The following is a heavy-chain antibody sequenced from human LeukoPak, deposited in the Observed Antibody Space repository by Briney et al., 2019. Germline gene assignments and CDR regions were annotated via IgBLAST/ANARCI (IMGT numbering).Heavy chain of an antibody. J-gene: IGHJ3*02. D-gene: IGHD4-23*01. CDR2: IVDSGGIT. V-gene: IGHV3-23*01. CDR3: AKAYGGNGNDAFDI. Sequence: PGGSLRLSCAASGFTFSSYAMSWVRQAPGKGLEWVSSIVDSGGITYYADSVKGRFTISRDNSKNTLYLQMNSLRAEDTALYYCAKAYGGNGNDAFDIWGQGTMVTVSS. CDR1: GFTFSSYA.